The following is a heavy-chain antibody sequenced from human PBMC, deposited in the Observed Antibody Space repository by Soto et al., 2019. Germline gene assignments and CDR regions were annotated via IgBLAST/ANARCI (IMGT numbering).Heavy chain of an antibody. Sequence: EVQLVESGGGLVQPGGSLRLSRAASGFTFSSYAMHWVRQAPGKGLEYVSAISSNGGSTYYANSVKGRFTISRDNSKNTLYLQMGSLRAEDMAVYYCARAGYGSGSYSFDPWGQGTLVTVSS. CDR2: ISSNGGST. D-gene: IGHD3-10*01. V-gene: IGHV3-64*01. J-gene: IGHJ5*02. CDR1: GFTFSSYA. CDR3: ARAGYGSGSYSFDP.